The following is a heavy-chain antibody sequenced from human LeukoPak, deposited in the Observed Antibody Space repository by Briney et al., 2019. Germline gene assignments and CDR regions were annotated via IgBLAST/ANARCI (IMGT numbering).Heavy chain of an antibody. Sequence: SETLSLTCAVYGGSFSGYYWSWIRQPPGKGLEWIGEINHSGSTNYNPSLKSRVTISVDTSKNQFSLKLSSVTAADTAVYYCARVGMVEVPAAPPTHMDVWGKGTTVTVSS. CDR1: GGSFSGYY. J-gene: IGHJ6*03. CDR3: ARVGMVEVPAAPPTHMDV. D-gene: IGHD2-2*01. CDR2: INHSGST. V-gene: IGHV4-34*01.